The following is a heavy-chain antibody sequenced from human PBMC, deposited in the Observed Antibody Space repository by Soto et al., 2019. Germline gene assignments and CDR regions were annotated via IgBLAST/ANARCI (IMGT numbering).Heavy chain of an antibody. Sequence: SETLSLTCAVSGGSISSGGYSWSWIRQPPGKGLEWIGYIYHSGSTYYNPSLKSRVTISVDTSKNQFSLKLSSVTAADTAVYYCARNDGLPMFDYWGQGTLVTVSS. CDR1: GGSISSGGYS. CDR3: ARNDGLPMFDY. J-gene: IGHJ4*02. CDR2: IYHSGST. V-gene: IGHV4-30-2*05. D-gene: IGHD3-16*01.